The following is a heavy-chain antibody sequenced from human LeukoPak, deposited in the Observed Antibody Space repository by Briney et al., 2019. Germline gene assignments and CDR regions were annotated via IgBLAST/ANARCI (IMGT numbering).Heavy chain of an antibody. Sequence: SQTLSLTCGISGDTFTSNSAAWDWLRQAPSLVFVWLVRRYYRYEWYTDYEVSVKSRITINPDTSKNKFSLQLNSVTPEDTAVYYCARGSSGWYYFDYWGQGTLVTVSS. CDR2: RYYRYEWYT. V-gene: IGHV6-1*01. J-gene: IGHJ4*02. D-gene: IGHD6-19*01. CDR1: GDTFTSNSAA. CDR3: ARGSSGWYYFDY.